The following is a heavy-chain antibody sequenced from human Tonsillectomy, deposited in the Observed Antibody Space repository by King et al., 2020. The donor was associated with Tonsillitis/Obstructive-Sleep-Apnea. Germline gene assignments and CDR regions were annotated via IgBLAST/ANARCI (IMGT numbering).Heavy chain of an antibody. Sequence: QLQESGPGLVKPSGTLSLTCAVSGGSISSSNWWSWVRQPPGKGLEWIGGIYHSGSTKYNPSLKSRVTISVDRSKKQFSLRLSSVTAADTAVYYCTRAEYDPDAFDIWGQGTMVIVSS. CDR3: TRAEYDPDAFDI. V-gene: IGHV4-4*02. J-gene: IGHJ3*02. CDR2: IYHSGST. CDR1: GGSISSSNW. D-gene: IGHD3-3*01.